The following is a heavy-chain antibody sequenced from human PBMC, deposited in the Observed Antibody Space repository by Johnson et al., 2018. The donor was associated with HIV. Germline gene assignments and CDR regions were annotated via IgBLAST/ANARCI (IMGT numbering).Heavy chain of an antibody. Sequence: QVQLVESGGGVVQPGTSLRLSCAASGFTFSSYGMHGGRQDPGKGLEWVAVISYDGRNQYYSESVKGRFTISRDNSKDTLYLQMNNLTIEDTAVYSCARDFGLGDLSYETVDAFDFWGPGTLVTFSS. CDR3: ARDFGLGDLSYETVDAFDF. CDR1: GFTFSSYG. J-gene: IGHJ3*01. V-gene: IGHV3-30*03. D-gene: IGHD3-16*02. CDR2: ISYDGRNQ.